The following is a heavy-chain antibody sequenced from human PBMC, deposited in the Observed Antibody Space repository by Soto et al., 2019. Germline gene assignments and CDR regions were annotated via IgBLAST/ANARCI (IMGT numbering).Heavy chain of an antibody. J-gene: IGHJ4*02. CDR3: AKDRYRELVKQRGAPADY. CDR2: ISYDGSNK. Sequence: QVQLVESGGGVVQPGRSLRLSCAASGFTFSSYGMHWVRQAPGKGLEWVAVISYDGSNKYYADSVKGRFTISRDNSKNTLYLQMNSLRAEDTAVYYCAKDRYRELVKQRGAPADYWGQGTLVTVSS. CDR1: GFTFSSYG. D-gene: IGHD1-26*01. V-gene: IGHV3-30*18.